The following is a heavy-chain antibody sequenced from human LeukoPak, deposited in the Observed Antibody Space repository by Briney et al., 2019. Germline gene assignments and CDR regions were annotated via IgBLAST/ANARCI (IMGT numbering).Heavy chain of an antibody. CDR1: GYTFTGYY. J-gene: IGHJ6*02. Sequence: ASVKVSCKASGYTFTGYYMHWVRQAPGQGLEWMGWINPNSGGTNYAQKFQGRVTMTRDTSISTAYMELSRLGSDDTAVYYCARVPDIVVVVAADTYYYYGMDVWGQGTTVTVSS. D-gene: IGHD2-15*01. CDR2: INPNSGGT. CDR3: ARVPDIVVVVAADTYYYYGMDV. V-gene: IGHV1-2*02.